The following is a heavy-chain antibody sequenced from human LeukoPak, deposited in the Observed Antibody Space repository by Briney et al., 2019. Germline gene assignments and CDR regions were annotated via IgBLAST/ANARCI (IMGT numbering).Heavy chain of an antibody. CDR3: ATIYYYDRSDYYRLDY. V-gene: IGHV1-24*01. Sequence: ASVKVSCKVSGYTLTELSMHWVRQAPGKGLEWMGGFDPEDGETIYAQKFQGRVTMTEDTSTDTAYMELSSLRYEDTAVYYCATIYYYDRSDYYRLDYWGQGTLVTVSS. D-gene: IGHD3-22*01. CDR1: GYTLTELS. J-gene: IGHJ4*02. CDR2: FDPEDGET.